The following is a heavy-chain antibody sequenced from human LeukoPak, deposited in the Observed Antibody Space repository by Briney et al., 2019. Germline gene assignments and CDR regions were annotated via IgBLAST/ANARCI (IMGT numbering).Heavy chain of an antibody. CDR1: GGSISSYY. J-gene: IGHJ4*02. D-gene: IGHD1-14*01. Sequence: PSETLSLTCTVSGGSISSYYWSWIRQPPGKGLEWIGYIYYSGSTYYNPSLKSRVTISVDTSKNQFSLQLNSLTPEDTAVYFCARVNSWTEEPDTGFDYWGQGTLVTVSS. CDR3: ARVNSWTEEPDTGFDY. CDR2: IYYSGST. V-gene: IGHV4-59*12.